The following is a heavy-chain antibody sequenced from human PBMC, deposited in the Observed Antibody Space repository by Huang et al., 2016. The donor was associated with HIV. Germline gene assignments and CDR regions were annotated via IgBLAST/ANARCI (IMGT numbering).Heavy chain of an antibody. Sequence: QMQLQQRGAGLLKPSETLSLTCGVSGGSFTGNYLTWIRQAPGKGLEWIGEVNDSGATNYHPSLNGRVTISLDKSNRELSLNLSSVTAADTAVYYCARQWTILEWLLGLDVWGQGTTVIVSS. CDR3: ARQWTILEWLLGLDV. CDR1: GGSFTGNY. CDR2: VNDSGAT. V-gene: IGHV4-34*02. J-gene: IGHJ6*02. D-gene: IGHD3-3*01.